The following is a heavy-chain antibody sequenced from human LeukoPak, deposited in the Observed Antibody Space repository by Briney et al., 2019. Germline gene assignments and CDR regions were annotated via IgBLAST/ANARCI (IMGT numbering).Heavy chain of an antibody. CDR2: IYYSGST. V-gene: IGHV4-59*01. CDR1: GGSISSYY. CDR3: ARDRYYYGSSSMDV. J-gene: IGHJ6*03. Sequence: PSETLSLTCTVSGGSISSYYWSWIRQPPGKGLEWIGYIYYSGSTNYNPSLKSRVTISVDTSKNQFSLKLSSVTAADTAVYYCARDRYYYGSSSMDVWGKGTTVTVSS. D-gene: IGHD3-10*01.